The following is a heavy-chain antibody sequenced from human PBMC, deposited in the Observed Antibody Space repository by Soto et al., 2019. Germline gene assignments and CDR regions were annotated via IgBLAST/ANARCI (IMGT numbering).Heavy chain of an antibody. J-gene: IGHJ3*02. V-gene: IGHV3-48*01. CDR1: GFTFSSYS. CDR2: ISSSSSTI. CDR3: ARDGVRVHRYCRSTSCRHAFDI. Sequence: GGSLRLSCAASGFTFSSYSMNWVRQAPGKGLEWVSYISSSSSTIYYADSVKGRFTISRDNAKNSLYLQMNSLRAEDTAVYYCARDGVRVHRYCRSTSCRHAFDIWGQGKMVTVTS. D-gene: IGHD2-2*01.